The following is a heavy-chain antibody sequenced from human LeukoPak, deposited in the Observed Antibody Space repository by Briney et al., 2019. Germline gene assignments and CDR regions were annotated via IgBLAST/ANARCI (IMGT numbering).Heavy chain of an antibody. Sequence: PGGSLSLSCAASGFTFSSYSMNWVRQAPGKGLEWVSSISSSSSYIYYADSVKGRFPISRDNAKNSLYLQMNSLRAEDTAVYYCARGCSGGSCYSGVDYWGQGTLVTVSS. CDR2: ISSSSSYI. D-gene: IGHD2-15*01. V-gene: IGHV3-21*01. CDR1: GFTFSSYS. J-gene: IGHJ4*02. CDR3: ARGCSGGSCYSGVDY.